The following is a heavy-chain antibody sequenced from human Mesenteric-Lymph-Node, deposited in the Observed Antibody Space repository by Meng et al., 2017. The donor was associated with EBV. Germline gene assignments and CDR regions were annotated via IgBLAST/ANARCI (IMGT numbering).Heavy chain of an antibody. CDR3: ARSLDSDSSGSWSFGY. Sequence: VLLSSSGLGMLNPLEILSHTCTDFGGSNSNYYWNWVRQPPGKVLEWIGDIWKSGISNYNPSLEIRVTISLDTSRNQVSLRLSSVTAADTAVYYCARSLDSDSSGSWSFGYWGQGALVTVSS. D-gene: IGHD3-22*01. J-gene: IGHJ4*02. CDR1: GGSNSNYY. CDR2: IWKSGIS. V-gene: IGHV4-59*01.